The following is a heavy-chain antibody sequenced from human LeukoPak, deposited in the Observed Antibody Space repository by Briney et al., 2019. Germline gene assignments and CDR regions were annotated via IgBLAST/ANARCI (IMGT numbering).Heavy chain of an antibody. V-gene: IGHV4-39*01. Sequence: TSETLSLTCTVSGGSISSRSYYWGWIRQPPGKGLEWIGSIYYSGSTYCNPSLKSLVTISVDTPKNQFSLKLSSVTAADTALYYCARAPDPYSSGWYYFDYWGQGTLVTVSS. D-gene: IGHD6-19*01. J-gene: IGHJ4*02. CDR3: ARAPDPYSSGWYYFDY. CDR2: IYYSGST. CDR1: GGSISSRSYY.